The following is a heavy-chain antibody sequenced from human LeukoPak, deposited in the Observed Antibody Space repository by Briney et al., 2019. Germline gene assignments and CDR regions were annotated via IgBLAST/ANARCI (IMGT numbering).Heavy chain of an antibody. V-gene: IGHV1-2*02. CDR1: VYTFTDYY. CDR2: INPNDGDT. Sequence: GASVKVSCKASVYTFTDYYMHWVRQAAGHGFEWMGWINPNDGDTNYAQKFQGRVTMTSDTSISTAHMEVSRLRSDDTAVYYCARANFLYCSSSTCLFDYWGQGTLVTVSS. CDR3: ARANFLYCSSSTCLFDY. J-gene: IGHJ4*02. D-gene: IGHD2-2*01.